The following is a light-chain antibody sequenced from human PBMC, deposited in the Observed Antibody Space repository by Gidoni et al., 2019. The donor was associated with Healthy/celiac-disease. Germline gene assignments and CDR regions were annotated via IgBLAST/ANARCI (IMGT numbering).Light chain of an antibody. Sequence: DIVMTQSPDSLAVSLGERATINCKSSRSVLYNSNNQNYFTWYQQKPGQPPKLLIYWASTRESGVPDRFSGSGSGTDFTLTISSLHAEDVAVYYCQQYYSTTWTFGQGTKVEIK. CDR1: RSVLYNSNNQNY. J-gene: IGKJ1*01. V-gene: IGKV4-1*01. CDR2: WAS. CDR3: QQYYSTTWT.